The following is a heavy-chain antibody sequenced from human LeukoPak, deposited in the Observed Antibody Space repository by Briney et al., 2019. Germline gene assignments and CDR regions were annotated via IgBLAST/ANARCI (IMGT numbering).Heavy chain of an antibody. J-gene: IGHJ6*02. CDR3: ARHARDYHYGFDV. CDR1: GDSISPYY. Sequence: SETLSLTCSVSGDSISPYYWSWIRQPPGKGLEWIAQIYYTGSTSYNPSLKSRVTVSVDTSNNHLSLRLTSVTAADAAVYYCARHARDYHYGFDVWSQGTTVTVSS. CDR2: IYYTGST. V-gene: IGHV4-59*08.